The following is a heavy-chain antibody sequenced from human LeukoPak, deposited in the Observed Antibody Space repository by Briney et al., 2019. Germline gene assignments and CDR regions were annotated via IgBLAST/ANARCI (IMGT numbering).Heavy chain of an antibody. J-gene: IGHJ6*03. CDR1: GGSFSGNY. D-gene: IGHD6-6*01. Sequence: SETLSLTCAVYGGSFSGNYWSWIRQPPGKGLEWIGEINHSGSTDYNPSLKSRVTISGDMSRNRFSLKMISVTAADTAVYYCARGPPAETYSSSRSAWFYYYMDVWGKGTTVTVSS. V-gene: IGHV4-34*01. CDR2: INHSGST. CDR3: ARGPPAETYSSSRSAWFYYYMDV.